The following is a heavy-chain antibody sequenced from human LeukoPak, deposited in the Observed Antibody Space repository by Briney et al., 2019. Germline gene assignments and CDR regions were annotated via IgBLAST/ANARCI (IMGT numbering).Heavy chain of an antibody. J-gene: IGHJ3*02. CDR3: ARNSRIGAFDI. Sequence: SETLSLTCAVYGGSFSGYYWSWIRQPPGQGLEWIGEINHSGSTNYNPSLKSRVTISVDTSKNQFSLKLSSVTAADTAVYYCARNSRIGAFDIWGQETMVTVSS. D-gene: IGHD2-15*01. CDR1: GGSFSGYY. CDR2: INHSGST. V-gene: IGHV4-34*01.